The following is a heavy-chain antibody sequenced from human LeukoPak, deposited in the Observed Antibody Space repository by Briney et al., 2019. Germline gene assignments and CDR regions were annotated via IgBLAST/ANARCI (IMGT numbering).Heavy chain of an antibody. Sequence: GGPLRLSCAASGFTFSSYWMHWVRQAPGKGLVWVSRINSDGSSTSYADSVKGRFTISRDNAKNTLYLQMNSLRAEDTAVYYCARPTSYCSGGSCYHYDAFDIRGQGTMVTVSS. CDR3: ARPTSYCSGGSCYHYDAFDI. J-gene: IGHJ3*02. D-gene: IGHD2-15*01. V-gene: IGHV3-74*01. CDR1: GFTFSSYW. CDR2: INSDGSST.